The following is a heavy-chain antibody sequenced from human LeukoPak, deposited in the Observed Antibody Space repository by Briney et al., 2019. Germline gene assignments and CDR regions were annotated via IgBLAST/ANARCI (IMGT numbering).Heavy chain of an antibody. CDR3: GRSSRIAVAGTGDDAFDI. Sequence: GGSLRLSCAASGFTFSSYSMNWVRQAPGKGLEWVSSISSSSSYIYYADSVKGRFTISRDNAKNSLYLQMNSLRAEDTAVYYCGRSSRIAVAGTGDDAFDIWGQGTMVTVSS. J-gene: IGHJ3*02. D-gene: IGHD6-19*01. CDR1: GFTFSSYS. V-gene: IGHV3-21*01. CDR2: ISSSSSYI.